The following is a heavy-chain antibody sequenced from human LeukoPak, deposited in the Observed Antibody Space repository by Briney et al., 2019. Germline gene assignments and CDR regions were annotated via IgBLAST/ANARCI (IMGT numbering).Heavy chain of an antibody. J-gene: IGHJ4*02. CDR3: ARGGYSYGFDNFDF. D-gene: IGHD5-18*01. CDR2: IYYSGST. V-gene: IGHV4-59*01. CDR1: GGSISSYY. Sequence: NTSETLSLTCTVSGGSISSYYWSWIRQPPGKGLEWIGYIYYSGSTNYSPSLKSRVTISVDTSKNQFSLKLSSVTAADTAVYYCARGGYSYGFDNFDFWGQGTLVTVSS.